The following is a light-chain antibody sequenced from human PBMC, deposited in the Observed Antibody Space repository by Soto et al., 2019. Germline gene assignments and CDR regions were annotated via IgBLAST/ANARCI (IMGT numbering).Light chain of an antibody. V-gene: IGKV1-27*01. J-gene: IGKJ4*01. CDR2: ATS. CDR3: QKYNSDPLT. CDR1: QGIAPY. Sequence: DVQMTQSPSSLSAFVGDRVTITCRASQGIAPYLAWVQQKPGKVPKLLIYATSTLQSWVPSRFSGSGSGTDFTLTITSLQPEDVATYYSQKYNSDPLTFGGGTKVEIK.